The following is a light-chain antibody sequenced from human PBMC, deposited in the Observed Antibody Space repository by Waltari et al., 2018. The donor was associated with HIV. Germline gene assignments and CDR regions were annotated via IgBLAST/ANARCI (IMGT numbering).Light chain of an antibody. CDR1: NNDIGSYDY. CDR3: SSCTTTHDDNYIFI. V-gene: IGLV2-11*01. Sequence: QSALTQPPSVCGSPGHSVTISCSGTNNDIGSYDYVTWYQKHPGKAPNVLIFDVTKRPSGVPDRFSGSKSGNVASLTISGLQAEDEADYYCSSCTTTHDDNYIFIFGGGTKVTVL. J-gene: IGLJ2*01. CDR2: DVT.